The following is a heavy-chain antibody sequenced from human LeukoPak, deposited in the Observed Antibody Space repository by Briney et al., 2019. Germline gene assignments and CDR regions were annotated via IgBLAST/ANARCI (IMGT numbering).Heavy chain of an antibody. V-gene: IGHV4-59*12. J-gene: IGHJ4*02. CDR3: ARGRRYYGSGRYPYPADLSFDY. D-gene: IGHD3-10*01. CDR2: IYYSGST. Sequence: PSETLSLTCTVSGGSISSYYWSWIRQPPGKGLEWIGYIYYSGSTNYNPSLKSRVTISVDTSKNQFSLRLSSVTAADTAVYYCARGRRYYGSGRYPYPADLSFDYWGQGTLVTVSS. CDR1: GGSISSYY.